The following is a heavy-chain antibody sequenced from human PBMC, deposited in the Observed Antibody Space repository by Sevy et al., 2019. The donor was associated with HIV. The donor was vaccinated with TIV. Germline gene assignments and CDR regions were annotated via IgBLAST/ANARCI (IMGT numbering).Heavy chain of an antibody. CDR2: INPGGGST. V-gene: IGHV1-46*04. CDR1: GYSFTSSY. Sequence: GESLKISCKASGYSFTSSYLHWVRQAPGQGLEWMGIINPGGGSTNYARKLQGRVTMTRDTATSTVYMELSSLRSEDTAVYYCARGYDNSGHFDYWGQGTLVTVSS. CDR3: ARGYDNSGHFDY. D-gene: IGHD3-22*01. J-gene: IGHJ4*02.